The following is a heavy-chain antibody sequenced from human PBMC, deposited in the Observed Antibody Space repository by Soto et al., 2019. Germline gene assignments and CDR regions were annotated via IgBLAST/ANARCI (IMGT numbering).Heavy chain of an antibody. CDR3: ARGLGGYCDGDCYFFDY. J-gene: IGHJ4*02. CDR1: GGSTSSGTYS. V-gene: IGHV4-30-2*01. Sequence: SETLSLTCAVSGGSTSSGTYSWNWIRQPPGEGLEWIGYTYHSGITYYNASLKSRVTISIDRSKNQFSLKLNSVTAADTAVYFCARGLGGYCDGDCYFFDYWGQGTLVTVSS. D-gene: IGHD2-21*02. CDR2: TYHSGIT.